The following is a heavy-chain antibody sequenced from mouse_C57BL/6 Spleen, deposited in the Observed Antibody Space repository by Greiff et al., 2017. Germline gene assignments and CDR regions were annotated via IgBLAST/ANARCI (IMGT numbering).Heavy chain of an antibody. CDR1: GFTFSDYG. CDR3: ARGTGTGYFDV. CDR2: ISSGSSTI. V-gene: IGHV5-17*01. D-gene: IGHD4-1*01. Sequence: DVMLVESGGGLVKPGGSLKLSCAASGFTFSDYGMHWVRQAPEKGLEWVAYISSGSSTIYYADTVKGRFTISRDNAKNTLFLQMTSLRSEDTAMYYCARGTGTGYFDVWCTGPTVTVSS. J-gene: IGHJ1*03.